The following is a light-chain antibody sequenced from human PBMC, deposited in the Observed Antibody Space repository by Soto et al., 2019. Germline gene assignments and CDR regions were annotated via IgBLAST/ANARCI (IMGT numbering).Light chain of an antibody. J-gene: IGKJ1*01. CDR2: GAY. Sequence: EIVLTQSPGTLSLSPGKRATLSCRASQSISSSYLAWYQQRPGQAHRLLIYGAYSRATGIQDRFSGSGSGTEFTLTIRRLEPEDFAVYYCQQYGSSSWTFGQGTKVDI. CDR1: QSISSSY. V-gene: IGKV3-20*01. CDR3: QQYGSSSWT.